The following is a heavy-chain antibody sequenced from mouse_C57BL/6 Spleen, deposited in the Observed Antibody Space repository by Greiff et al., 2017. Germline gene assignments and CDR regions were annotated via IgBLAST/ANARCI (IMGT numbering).Heavy chain of an antibody. CDR1: GYTFTSYW. J-gene: IGHJ2*01. Sequence: VQLQQPGAELVKPGASVKMSCKASGYTFTSYWITWVKQRPGQGLEWIGDIYPGSGSTNYNEKFKSKATLTVDTSSSTAYMQLSSLTSEDSAVYYCARTTTALYYFDYWGQGTTLTVSS. D-gene: IGHD1-2*01. V-gene: IGHV1-55*01. CDR3: ARTTTALYYFDY. CDR2: IYPGSGST.